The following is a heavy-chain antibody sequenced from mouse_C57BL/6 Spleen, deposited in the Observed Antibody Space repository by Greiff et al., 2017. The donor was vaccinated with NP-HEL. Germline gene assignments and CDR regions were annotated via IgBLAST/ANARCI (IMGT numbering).Heavy chain of an antibody. D-gene: IGHD2-10*01. CDR1: GFTFSDYY. J-gene: IGHJ4*01. V-gene: IGHV5-16*01. Sequence: EVQRVESEGGLVQPGSSMKLSCTASGFTFSDYYMAWVRQVPEKGLEWVANINYDGSSTYYLDSLKSRFIISRDNAKNILYLQMSSLKSEDTATYYCARDGLHYAMDYWGQGTSVTVSS. CDR2: INYDGSST. CDR3: ARDGLHYAMDY.